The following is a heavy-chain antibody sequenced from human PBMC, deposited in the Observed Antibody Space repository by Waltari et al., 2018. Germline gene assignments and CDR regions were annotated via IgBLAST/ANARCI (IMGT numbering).Heavy chain of an antibody. Sequence: QVQLQESGPGMLRPSETLSLTCTVSGDSITTDPYYWGWIRQSPGKGLECLGTIHSSGTTYVPASLEPRVTISVDTFNNRFSLNLRSATAADTAVYFCARLVWFGAWIDNWGQGSLVTVSS. V-gene: IGHV4-39*01. CDR1: GDSITTDPYY. J-gene: IGHJ4*02. CDR2: IHSSGTT. D-gene: IGHD3-10*01. CDR3: ARLVWFGAWIDN.